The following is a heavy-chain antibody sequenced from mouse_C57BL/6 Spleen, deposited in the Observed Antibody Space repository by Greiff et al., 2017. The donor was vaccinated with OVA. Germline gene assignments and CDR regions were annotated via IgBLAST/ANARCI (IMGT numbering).Heavy chain of an antibody. CDR2: ISSGSSTI. V-gene: IGHV5-17*01. CDR3: ARGGGPYYFDY. Sequence: EVKLVESGGGLVKPGGSLKLSCAASGFTFSDYGMHWVRQAPEKGLEWVAYISSGSSTIYYADTVKGRFTISRDNAKNTLFLQMTRLRSEDTAMYYGARGGGPYYFDYWGQGTTLTVSS. CDR1: GFTFSDYG. J-gene: IGHJ2*01.